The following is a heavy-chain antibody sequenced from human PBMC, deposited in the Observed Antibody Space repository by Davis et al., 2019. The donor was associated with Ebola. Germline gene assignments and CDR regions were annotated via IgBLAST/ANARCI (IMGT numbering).Heavy chain of an antibody. CDR2: ISAYNGNT. CDR3: ARDVRGITGPSEY. CDR1: GGTFSSYG. D-gene: IGHD1-1*01. V-gene: IGHV1-18*01. Sequence: AASVKVSCKASGGTFSSYGISWVRQAPGQGLEWMGWISAYNGNTNYAQKLQGRVTMTTDTSTSTAYMELRSLRSDDTARYYCARDVRGITGPSEYWGQGTLVTVSS. J-gene: IGHJ4*02.